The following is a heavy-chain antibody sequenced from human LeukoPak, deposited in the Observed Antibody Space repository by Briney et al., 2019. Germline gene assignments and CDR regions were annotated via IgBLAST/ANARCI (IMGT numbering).Heavy chain of an antibody. CDR3: ARDGGNIAATGTSLDY. D-gene: IGHD6-13*01. CDR2: ISDSGGST. V-gene: IGHV3-23*01. CDR1: GFTFSSYA. Sequence: GGSLRLSCAASGFTFSSYAMSWVRRAPGKGLEWVSAISDSGGSTYYADFVKGRFTISRDNSKNTLYLQMNSLRAADTAVYYCARDGGNIAATGTSLDYWGQGTLVTVSS. J-gene: IGHJ4*02.